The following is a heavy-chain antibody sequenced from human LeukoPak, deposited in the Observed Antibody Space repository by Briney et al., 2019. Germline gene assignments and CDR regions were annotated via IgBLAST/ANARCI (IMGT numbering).Heavy chain of an antibody. V-gene: IGHV3-74*01. J-gene: IGHJ4*02. CDR1: GFTFSSYW. D-gene: IGHD6-19*01. CDR2: ISSDGKTA. CDR3: ARELGATQWLVPGTLFDC. Sequence: PGGSLRLSCAASGFTFSSYWMHWVRQAPGKGLVWVSDISSDGKTARYADSVKGRFTISRDNAKNTLNLQMNSLRAEDTAVYYCARELGATQWLVPGTLFDCWGQGTLVTVSS.